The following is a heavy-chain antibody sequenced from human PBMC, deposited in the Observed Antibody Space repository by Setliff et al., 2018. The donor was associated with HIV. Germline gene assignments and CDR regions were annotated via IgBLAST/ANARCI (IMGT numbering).Heavy chain of an antibody. CDR1: GFTFSSYA. CDR3: AGYSSGWYLGFDP. D-gene: IGHD6-19*01. CDR2: ISGSGGST. Sequence: GGSLRLSCAASGFTFSSYAMSWVRQAPGKGLEWVSAISGSGGSTYYADSVKGRFTVSRDNAKNSLYLQMNSLRAEDTAVYYCAGYSSGWYLGFDPWGQGTLVTVSS. V-gene: IGHV3-23*01. J-gene: IGHJ5*02.